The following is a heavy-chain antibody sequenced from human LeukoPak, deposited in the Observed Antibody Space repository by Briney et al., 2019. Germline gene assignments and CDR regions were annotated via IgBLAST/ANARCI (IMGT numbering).Heavy chain of an antibody. CDR3: ASSEGYYYYGMDV. CDR1: GGPFSGYD. Sequence: SSETLSLTCAVQGGPFSGYDWSWIRQPPGKGLEWIGEINHSGSTNYNPSLKSRVTISVDTSKNQFSLKLSSVTAADTAVYYCASSEGYYYYGMDVWGQGTTVTVSS. CDR2: INHSGST. J-gene: IGHJ6*02. V-gene: IGHV4-34*01.